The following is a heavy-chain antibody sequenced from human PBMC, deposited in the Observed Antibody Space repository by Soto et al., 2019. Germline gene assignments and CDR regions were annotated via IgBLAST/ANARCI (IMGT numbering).Heavy chain of an antibody. V-gene: IGHV1-69*01. J-gene: IGHJ4*02. CDR2: IIPIFGTA. CDR3: ARSFWGGYSYGYNFLDY. CDR1: GGTFSSYA. Sequence: QVQLVQSGAKVKKPGSSVKVSCKASGGTFSSYAISWVRQAPGQGLEWMGGIIPIFGTANYAQKFQGRVTITAAESTSTAYMELSSLRSADTAVYYCARSFWGGYSYGYNFLDYWGQGTLVTVSS. D-gene: IGHD5-18*01.